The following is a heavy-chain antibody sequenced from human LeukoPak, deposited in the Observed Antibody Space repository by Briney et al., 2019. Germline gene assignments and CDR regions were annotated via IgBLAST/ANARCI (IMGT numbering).Heavy chain of an antibody. CDR1: GYTFSDYG. V-gene: IGHV1-18*01. J-gene: IGHJ6*03. CDR2: VTGFNGKT. D-gene: IGHD2-2*02. CDR3: ARVPVPATIYVGYYYYMDV. Sequence: EASVKVSCKTSGYTFSDYGLTWVRQAPGQGLEWLGWVTGFNGKTNYARRVEDRLILTTDTSTSTGTLDLRGLRADDTAVYYCARVPVPATIYVGYYYYMDVWGKGTTVTVSS.